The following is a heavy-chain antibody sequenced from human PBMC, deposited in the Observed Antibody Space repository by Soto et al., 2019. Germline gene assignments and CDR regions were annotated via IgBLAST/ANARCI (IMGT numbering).Heavy chain of an antibody. CDR2: IYYSGST. CDR1: GYSISSYY. V-gene: IGHV4-59*12. D-gene: IGHD3-22*01. Sequence: KTSETLSLTCTVSGYSISSYYWSWIRQPPGKGLVWIGYIYYSGSTNYNPTLKSRVTVSVDTSKNHFYLKLSSVTDADTAVYYCARDTNDSSGYYYLDYWGQGTLVTVSS. CDR3: ARDTNDSSGYYYLDY. J-gene: IGHJ4*02.